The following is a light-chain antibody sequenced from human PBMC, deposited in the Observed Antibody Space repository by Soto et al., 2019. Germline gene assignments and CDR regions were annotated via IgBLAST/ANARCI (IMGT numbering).Light chain of an antibody. CDR3: SSYTSSSLVV. J-gene: IGLJ2*01. CDR1: NSDVGAYNY. V-gene: IGLV2-14*01. CDR2: EVS. Sequence: QSALTQAASVSGSPGQSITISCTGTNSDVGAYNYVSWYQQHPGKAPKLMIYEVSNRPSGVSNRFSGSKSGNTASLTISGLQAEDEADYYCSSYTSSSLVVFGGGTKVTVL.